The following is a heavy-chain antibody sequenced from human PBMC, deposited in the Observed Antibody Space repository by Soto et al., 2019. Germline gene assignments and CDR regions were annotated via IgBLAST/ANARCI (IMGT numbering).Heavy chain of an antibody. CDR2: IYHSGST. CDR3: ARGGVDYYDSSGYYFSPYYFDY. D-gene: IGHD3-22*01. Sequence: SETLSLTCGVSGGSISSGGYSWSWIRQPPGKGLEWIGYIYHSGSTYYNPSLKSRVTISVDRSKNQFSLKLSSVTAADTAVYYCARGGVDYYDSSGYYFSPYYFDYWGQGTLVTVSS. V-gene: IGHV4-30-2*01. CDR1: GGSISSGGYS. J-gene: IGHJ4*02.